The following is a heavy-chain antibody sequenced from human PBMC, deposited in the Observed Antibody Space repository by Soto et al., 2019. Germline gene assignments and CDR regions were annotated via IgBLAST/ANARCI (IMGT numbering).Heavy chain of an antibody. V-gene: IGHV1-46*01. CDR2: INPSGGST. CDR1: GYTFTSYY. CDR3: ARETDYFDY. D-gene: IGHD2-21*02. J-gene: IGHJ4*02. Sequence: HVQLVQSGAEVKKTGASVKVSCKASGYTFTSYYMHWVRQAPGQGLEWMGIINPSGGSTSDAQKLRGGVTMSRDTSTSTVYMELSSRISEDAAVYYCARETDYFDYCGQGTLVTVSS.